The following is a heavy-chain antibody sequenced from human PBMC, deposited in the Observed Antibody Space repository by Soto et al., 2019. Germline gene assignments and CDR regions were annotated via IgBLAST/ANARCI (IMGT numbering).Heavy chain of an antibody. CDR3: ARVCSGSSCYLPYYYYIDV. CDR2: IYYSGST. CDR1: GGSISSSSYY. J-gene: IGHJ6*03. Sequence: QLQLQESGPGLVKPSETLSLTCTVSGGSISSSSYYWGWLRQPPGKGLEWIGSIYYSGSTYYNPSPKSRVTISVDTSKNQFSRKLSSVTAADTAVYYCARVCSGSSCYLPYYYYIDVWGKGTTVTFSS. V-gene: IGHV4-39*01. D-gene: IGHD2-2*01.